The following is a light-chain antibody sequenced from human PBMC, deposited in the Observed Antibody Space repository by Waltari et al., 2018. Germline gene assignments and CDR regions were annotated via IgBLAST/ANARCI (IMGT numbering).Light chain of an antibody. Sequence: DIQITQSPSSLSASVGDRFTITCRASQGISSWLAWYLQKPGKAPKLLIYKASSLQSGVPSRFSGSGSGTDFTLTISSLQPEDFATYYCQQYNSAPFTFGPGTKLDIK. CDR3: QQYNSAPFT. CDR1: QGISSW. CDR2: KAS. V-gene: IGKV1-12*01. J-gene: IGKJ3*01.